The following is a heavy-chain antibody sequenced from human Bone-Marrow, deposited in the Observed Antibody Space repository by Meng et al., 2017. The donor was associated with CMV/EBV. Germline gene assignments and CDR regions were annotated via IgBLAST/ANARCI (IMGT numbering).Heavy chain of an antibody. D-gene: IGHD5-12*01. J-gene: IGHJ4*02. Sequence: GESLKISCAASGFTFSSYEMNWVRQAPGKGLEWVANIKQDGSEKYYVDSVKGRFTISRDNAKNSLYLQMNSLRAEDTAVYYCARGATPDYWGQGTLVTVSS. CDR2: IKQDGSEK. CDR3: ARGATPDY. CDR1: GFTFSSYE. V-gene: IGHV3-7*01.